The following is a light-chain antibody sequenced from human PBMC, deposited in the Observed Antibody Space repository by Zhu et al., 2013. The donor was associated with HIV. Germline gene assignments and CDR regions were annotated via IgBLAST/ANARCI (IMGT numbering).Light chain of an antibody. CDR3: QQTKSYPFS. CDR1: QTIFQW. Sequence: DLQLTQSPSFLSASIGDRVTITCRASQTIFQWVAWYQHKPGRAPKLLIYGASTLHSGVPLRFRGSGSGTEFALTVYGLQPEDSATYYCQQTKSYPFSFGPGTKVDVK. CDR2: GAS. V-gene: IGKV1-9*01. J-gene: IGKJ3*01.